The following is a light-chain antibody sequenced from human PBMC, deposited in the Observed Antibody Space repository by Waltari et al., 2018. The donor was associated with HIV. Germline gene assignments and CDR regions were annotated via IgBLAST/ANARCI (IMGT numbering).Light chain of an antibody. J-gene: IGLJ3*02. V-gene: IGLV2-23*01. CDR3: CSYAGSSNWV. CDR1: SSTVGNYNL. Sequence: QSDLTQPASVSRSPGQSNTISCTGSSSTVGNYNLVSWYQQHQVKAPKLMIYEGINRPSGVSNRFSGSKSGNTASLTISGLQAEDEADYYCCSYAGSSNWVFGGGTKLTVL. CDR2: EGI.